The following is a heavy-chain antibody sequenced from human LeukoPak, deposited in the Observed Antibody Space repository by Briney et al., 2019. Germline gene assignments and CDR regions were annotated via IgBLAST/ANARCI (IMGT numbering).Heavy chain of an antibody. CDR1: GFTFSSYS. CDR3: ARGLDHYFDY. V-gene: IGHV3-48*01. J-gene: IGHJ4*02. D-gene: IGHD5-12*01. Sequence: PGGSLRLSCAASGFTFSSYSMNWVRQAPGEGLEWVSYISSSSSAIYYADSVKGRFTISRDNAKNSLYLQMNSLRAEDTAVYYCARGLDHYFDYWGQGTMVTVSS. CDR2: ISSSSSAI.